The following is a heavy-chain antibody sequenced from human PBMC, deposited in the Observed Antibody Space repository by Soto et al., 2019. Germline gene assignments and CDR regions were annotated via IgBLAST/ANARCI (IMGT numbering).Heavy chain of an antibody. D-gene: IGHD1-26*01. CDR1: GGSISSGGYY. Sequence: QVQLQESGPGLVKPSQTLSLTCTVSGGSISSGGYYWSWIRQHPGKGLEWIGYIYYSGSTYYNPSLKSRVTISVDTSKNQFALKLSSVTAADTAVYYCATKRSKEWERGGLRYWGQGTLVTVSS. CDR3: ATKRSKEWERGGLRY. CDR2: IYYSGST. V-gene: IGHV4-31*03. J-gene: IGHJ4*02.